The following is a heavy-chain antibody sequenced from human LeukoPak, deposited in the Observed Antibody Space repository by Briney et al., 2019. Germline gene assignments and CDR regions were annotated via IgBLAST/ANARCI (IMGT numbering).Heavy chain of an antibody. V-gene: IGHV1-69*13. D-gene: IGHD5-12*01. CDR1: GGTFSSYA. CDR3: ARSVPPQRGYSGYEWSYYFDY. CDR2: IIPIFGTA. J-gene: IGHJ4*02. Sequence: SVKVSCKASGGTFSSYAVSWVRQAPGQGLEWMGGIIPIFGTANYAQKFQGRVTITADESTSTAYMELSSLRSEDTAVYYCARSVPPQRGYSGYEWSYYFDYWGQGTLVTVSS.